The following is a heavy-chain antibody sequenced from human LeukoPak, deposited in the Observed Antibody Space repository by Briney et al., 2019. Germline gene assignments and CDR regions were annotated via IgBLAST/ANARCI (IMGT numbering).Heavy chain of an antibody. Sequence: GGSLRLSCAASGFTFTTYSMTWVRQAPGRGLEWVSYITRSGNSIYYADSVKGRFTISRDNAKNSLYLQMNSLRAEDTAVYYCARFPGYIDYWGQGTLVTVSS. CDR1: GFTFTTYS. D-gene: IGHD7-27*01. CDR3: ARFPGYIDY. CDR2: ITRSGNSI. V-gene: IGHV3-48*03. J-gene: IGHJ4*02.